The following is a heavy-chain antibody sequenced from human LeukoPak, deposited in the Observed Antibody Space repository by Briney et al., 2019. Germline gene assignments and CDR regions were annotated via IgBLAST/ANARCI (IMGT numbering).Heavy chain of an antibody. V-gene: IGHV3-11*01. CDR1: GFTFSDYY. D-gene: IGHD3-22*01. CDR2: ISSSGSTI. Sequence: PGESLRLSCSASGFTFSDYYISWIRQAPGKGLEWVSYISSSGSTIYYADSVKGRFTISRDNAKNSLYLQMNSLRAVDTAVYYCARYYSSGYYSNYGDQGTLVTVS. J-gene: IGHJ4*02. CDR3: ARYYSSGYYSNY.